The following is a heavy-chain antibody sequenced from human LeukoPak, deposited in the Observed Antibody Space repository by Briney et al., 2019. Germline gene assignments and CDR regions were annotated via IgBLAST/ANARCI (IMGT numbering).Heavy chain of an antibody. CDR3: AKDQRRESPHYLDS. CDR1: GFTFSSSA. J-gene: IGHJ4*02. V-gene: IGHV3-23*01. Sequence: GGSLRLSCAASGFTFSSSAMSWVRQVPGEGLEWVSGISASGGSTNYADSVRGRFTISRDNSKNTLYVQMNSPRDEDTALYYCAKDQRRESPHYLDSWGQGTLVTVSS. CDR2: ISASGGST.